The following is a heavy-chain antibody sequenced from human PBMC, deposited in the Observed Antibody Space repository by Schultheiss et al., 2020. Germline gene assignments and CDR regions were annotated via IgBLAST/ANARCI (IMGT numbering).Heavy chain of an antibody. J-gene: IGHJ4*02. CDR1: GFTFSSYW. V-gene: IGHV3-74*01. D-gene: IGHD3-16*01. CDR3: TWSFRGVTDY. CDR2: INSDGSSR. Sequence: GGSLRLSCAASGFTFSSYWMHWVRQAPGKGLVWVSSINSDGSSRSYADSVKGRLTISRDNAKNTQYLQMNSLRADDTAVYYCTWSFRGVTDYWGQGALVTVSS.